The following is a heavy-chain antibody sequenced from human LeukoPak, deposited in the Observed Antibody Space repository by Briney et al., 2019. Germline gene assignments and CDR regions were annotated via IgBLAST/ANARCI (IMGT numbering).Heavy chain of an antibody. CDR3: AGSGWQVYLDY. Sequence: PGGSLRLFCAASGFTLSRFWMTWVRRAPGKGLVWEGKIKQDGSEKNYVDSVKGRFTISRDNAKNSLYLQMNSLRTEDTAVYYCAGSGWQVYLDYWGQGTLVTVSS. CDR1: GFTLSRFW. V-gene: IGHV3-7*01. CDR2: IKQDGSEK. J-gene: IGHJ4*02. D-gene: IGHD6-19*01.